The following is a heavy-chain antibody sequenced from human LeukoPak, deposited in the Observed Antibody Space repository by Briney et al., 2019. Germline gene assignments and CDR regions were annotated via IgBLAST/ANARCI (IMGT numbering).Heavy chain of an antibody. J-gene: IGHJ4*02. Sequence: SETLSLTCTVSGGSISSSSYYWGWIRQPPGKGLEWIGSIYYSGSTYYNPSLKSRVTISVDTSKNQFSLKLSSVTAADTAVYYCARDGGRDAHFDYWGQGTLVTVSS. CDR1: GGSISSSSYY. CDR3: ARDGGRDAHFDY. D-gene: IGHD2-2*01. CDR2: IYYSGST. V-gene: IGHV4-39*07.